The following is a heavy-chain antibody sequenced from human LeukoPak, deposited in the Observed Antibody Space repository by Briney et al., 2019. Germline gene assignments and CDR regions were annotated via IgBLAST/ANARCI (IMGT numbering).Heavy chain of an antibody. J-gene: IGHJ4*02. CDR2: IYHSGST. D-gene: IGHD1-7*01. CDR3: ARDLGGTTGKFDY. Sequence: SETLSLTCTVSGGSISSGGYYWSWIRQPPGKGLEWIGYIYHSGSTYYNPSLESRVTISVDRSKNQFSLRLSSVTAADTAVYYCARDLGGTTGKFDYWGQGTLVTVSS. V-gene: IGHV4-30-2*01. CDR1: GGSISSGGYY.